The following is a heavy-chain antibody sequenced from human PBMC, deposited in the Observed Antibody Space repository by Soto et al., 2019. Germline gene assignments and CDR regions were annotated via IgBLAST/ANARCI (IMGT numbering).Heavy chain of an antibody. CDR2: ISVYHGNT. V-gene: IGHV1-18*01. CDR3: AKDCSGASCGFDI. CDR1: GYTFGKYG. Sequence: QVQLVQSGTEVKKPGASVKVSCKASGYTFGKYGISWVRQAPGQGREWVGWISVYHGNTVHAQKFRGRVNMTTDTSTSTGYMELGSLKSDDTAIYYCAKDCSGASCGFDIWGQGTLVTVSS. J-gene: IGHJ4*02. D-gene: IGHD2-15*01.